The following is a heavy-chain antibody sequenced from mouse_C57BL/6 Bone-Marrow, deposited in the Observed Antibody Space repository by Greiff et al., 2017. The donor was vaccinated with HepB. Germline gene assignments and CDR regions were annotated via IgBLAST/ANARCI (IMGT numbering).Heavy chain of an antibody. CDR3: TTGGFFDY. CDR1: GFNIKDYY. J-gene: IGHJ2*01. Sequence: VQLQQSGAELVRPGASVKLSCTASGFNIKDYYMHWVKQRPEQGLEWIGWIDPENGDTEYASKFQGKATITADTSSNTAYLPLSSLTSEDTAVYYCTTGGFFDYWGQGTTLTVSS. CDR2: IDPENGDT. V-gene: IGHV14-4*01.